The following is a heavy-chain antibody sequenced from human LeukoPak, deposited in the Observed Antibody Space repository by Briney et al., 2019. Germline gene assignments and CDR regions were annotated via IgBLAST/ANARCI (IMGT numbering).Heavy chain of an antibody. Sequence: GGSLRLSCAASGFTFSSYSMNWVRQAPGKGLEWVSLISGDGNSTNYAGSVKGRFTISRDNNKNSLYLQMNSLRTEDTAFYYCATNFGAYYYDTSGYYDFWGQGTLVTVSS. D-gene: IGHD3-22*01. J-gene: IGHJ4*02. V-gene: IGHV3-43*02. CDR2: ISGDGNST. CDR1: GFTFSSYS. CDR3: ATNFGAYYYDTSGYYDF.